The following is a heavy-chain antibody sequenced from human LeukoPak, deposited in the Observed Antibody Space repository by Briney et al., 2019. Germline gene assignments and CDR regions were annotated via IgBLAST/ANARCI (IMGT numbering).Heavy chain of an antibody. D-gene: IGHD4-17*01. J-gene: IGHJ4*02. Sequence: GGSLRLSCAASGFNFDAYAMHWVRQAPGKGLEWVGRIKSKTDGGTTDYAAPVKGRFTISRDDSKNTLYLQMNSLKTEDTAVYYCTSHYGDYVDYWGQGTLVTVSS. CDR1: GFNFDAYA. CDR2: IKSKTDGGTT. V-gene: IGHV3-15*01. CDR3: TSHYGDYVDY.